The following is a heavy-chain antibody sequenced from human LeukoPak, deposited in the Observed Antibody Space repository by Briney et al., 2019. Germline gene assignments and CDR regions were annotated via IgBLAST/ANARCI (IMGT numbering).Heavy chain of an antibody. CDR3: ARGIVNWYFDY. CDR2: IIPIRGIA. D-gene: IGHD3-16*02. Sequence: SVKVSCKASGGTFSSYAISWVRQAPGQGLEWMGRIIPIRGIANYAQKFQGRVTITADKSTSTAYMELSSLRSEDTAVYYCARGIVNWYFDYWGQGTLVTVPS. V-gene: IGHV1-69*04. CDR1: GGTFSSYA. J-gene: IGHJ4*02.